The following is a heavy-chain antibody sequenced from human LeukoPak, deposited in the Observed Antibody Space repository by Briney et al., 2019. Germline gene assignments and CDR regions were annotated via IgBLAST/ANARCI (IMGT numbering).Heavy chain of an antibody. J-gene: IGHJ4*02. Sequence: GGSLRLSCATSGFIFSTYSMNWVRQAPGKGLEWVSTISSSSNYIYYEDSVKGRFTISRDNAKNSLYLQMNSLRAEDSAFYYCARDFSLDNWGQGTLVTVSS. CDR1: GFIFSTYS. CDR3: ARDFSLDN. CDR2: ISSSSNYI. V-gene: IGHV3-21*01.